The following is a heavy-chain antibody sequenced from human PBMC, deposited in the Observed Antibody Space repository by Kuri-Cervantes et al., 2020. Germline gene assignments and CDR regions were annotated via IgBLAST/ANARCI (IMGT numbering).Heavy chain of an antibody. CDR2: IHYSGAT. J-gene: IGHJ4*02. CDR3: ARERKAVQQRQGGGFDY. CDR1: GGSFSGYY. V-gene: IGHV4-59*01. Sequence: GSLRLSCTVSGGSFSGYYWSWIRQPPGKGLEWIGYIHYSGATNYNPLYNPSLSSRVTISVDTSKSQFSLRLTSVSTADTAVYYCARERKAVQQRQGGGFDYWGQGTLVTVSS. D-gene: IGHD6-25*01.